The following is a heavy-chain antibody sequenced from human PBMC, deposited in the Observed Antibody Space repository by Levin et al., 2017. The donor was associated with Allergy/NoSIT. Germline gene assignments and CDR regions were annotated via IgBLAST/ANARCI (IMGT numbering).Heavy chain of an antibody. CDR1: GFTFSNYA. CDR2: ISGSGENT. Sequence: GGSLRLSCAASGFTFSNYAMRWVRQAPGKGLEWVSAISGSGENTYYADSVKGRFTISRDNSKNTLFLQVHSLRPEAPAVYFCAKEGGRAEAAAGGFGYYYYGMDVWGQGTTVTVSS. D-gene: IGHD2-15*01. CDR3: AKEGGRAEAAAGGFGYYYYGMDV. J-gene: IGHJ6*02. V-gene: IGHV3-23*01.